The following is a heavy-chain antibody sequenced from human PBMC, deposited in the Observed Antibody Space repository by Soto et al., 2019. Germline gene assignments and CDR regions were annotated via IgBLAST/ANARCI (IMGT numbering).Heavy chain of an antibody. D-gene: IGHD6-19*01. CDR2: ISWDGGST. V-gene: IGHV3-43*01. CDR1: GFTFDDYT. CDR3: AKEVVAVARPDYDCIDV. J-gene: IGHJ6*01. Sequence: GGSLRLSCAASGFTFDDYTMHWVRQAPGKGLEWVSLISWDGGSTYYADSVKGRFTISRDNSKNSLYLQMNSLRTEDTALYYCAKEVVAVARPDYDCIDVWGQGTTVTVAS.